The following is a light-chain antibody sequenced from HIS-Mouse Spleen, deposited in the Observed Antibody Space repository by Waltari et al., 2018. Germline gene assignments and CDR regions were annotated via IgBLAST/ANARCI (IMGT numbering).Light chain of an antibody. J-gene: IGKJ2*01. CDR1: QNFLSSSNHKNY. CDR2: WAS. V-gene: IGKV4-1*01. Sequence: DIVMTQSPDSLAVSLGDRANINCNSSQNFLSSSNHKNYLAWYQQKPGQPPKLLIYWASTRESGVPDRFSGSGSGTDFTLTISSLQAEDVAVYYCQQYYSTPYTFGQGTKLEIK. CDR3: QQYYSTPYT.